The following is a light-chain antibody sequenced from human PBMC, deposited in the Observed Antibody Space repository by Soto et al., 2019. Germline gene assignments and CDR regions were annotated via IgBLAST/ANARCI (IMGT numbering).Light chain of an antibody. CDR3: SSYAGTAYV. J-gene: IGLJ1*01. V-gene: IGLV2-8*01. CDR1: SSDVCGYNY. CDR2: EVT. Sequence: QSALTQPPSASGSPGQSVTISCTGTSSDVCGYNYVSWYQQHPGKAPKLMIYEVTKRPSGVPDRFSGSKSGNTASLTVSGLQAEDEADYYCSSYAGTAYVFGTGTKVTVL.